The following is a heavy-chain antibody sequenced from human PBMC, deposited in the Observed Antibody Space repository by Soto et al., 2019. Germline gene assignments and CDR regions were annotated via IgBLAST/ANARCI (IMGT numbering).Heavy chain of an antibody. CDR1: GFTFSDYY. CDR2: SSNSGTFS. CDR3: ARSGDNYNRLDY. D-gene: IGHD1-1*01. Sequence: PGGSLRLSCEGSGFTFSDYYISWIRQAPGKGLEWISYSSNSGTFSRYADSVKGRFSISRDNTKNLLYLQMNSLRAEDTAAYYCARSGDNYNRLDYWGQGTTVTVSS. J-gene: IGHJ4*02. V-gene: IGHV3-11*06.